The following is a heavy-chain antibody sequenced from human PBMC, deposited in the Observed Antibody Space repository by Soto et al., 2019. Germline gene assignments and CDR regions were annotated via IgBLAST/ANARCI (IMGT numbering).Heavy chain of an antibody. V-gene: IGHV3-15*07. CDR3: TRRGVGTVRFDY. CDR1: GFSFSNTW. D-gene: IGHD1-26*01. Sequence: EVQLEESGGGLVEPGGSVRLSCAASGFSFSNTWMNWVRQAPGKALEWVGRIKSNTDGGTTEYAPPVKGRFIISRDDSQNMMFLQMDSLKIEDTGVYYCTRRGVGTVRFDYWGRGTLVTVSS. J-gene: IGHJ4*02. CDR2: IKSNTDGGTT.